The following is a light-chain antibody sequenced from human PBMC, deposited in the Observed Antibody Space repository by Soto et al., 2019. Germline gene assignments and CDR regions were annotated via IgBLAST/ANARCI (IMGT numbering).Light chain of an antibody. CDR3: CSYAGNPYV. Sequence: QSVLTQPASVSGSPGQSITISCTGTSSDVGGYNYVSWYQQHPGKAPKLMIYEVSNRPSGVSNRFSGSKSGNTASLTISGLQAEDEADYYCCSYAGNPYVFGTGTKLTVL. V-gene: IGLV2-14*01. CDR2: EVS. CDR1: SSDVGGYNY. J-gene: IGLJ1*01.